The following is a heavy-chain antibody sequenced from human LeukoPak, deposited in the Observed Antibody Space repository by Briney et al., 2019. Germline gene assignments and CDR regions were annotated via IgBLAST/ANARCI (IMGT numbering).Heavy chain of an antibody. Sequence: GGSLRLSCAASGFTFSSYSMNWVRQAPGKGLEWVAVISYDGSNKYYADSVKGRFTISRDNSKNTLYLQMNSLRAEDTAVYYCAREPGDYDSSGYKSGDYWGQGTLVTVSS. CDR2: ISYDGSNK. CDR3: AREPGDYDSSGYKSGDY. J-gene: IGHJ4*02. V-gene: IGHV3-30*03. D-gene: IGHD3-22*01. CDR1: GFTFSSYS.